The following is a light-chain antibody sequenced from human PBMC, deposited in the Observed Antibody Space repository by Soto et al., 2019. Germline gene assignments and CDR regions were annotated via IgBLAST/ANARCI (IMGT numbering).Light chain of an antibody. CDR3: QQYSNWPPYT. CDR1: QSVSSK. J-gene: IGKJ2*01. CDR2: AAS. Sequence: EIVMTQSPATLSVSPGERATLSCRASQSVSSKLAWYQQKPGQAPRLLIYAASTRATGIPARFSGSGSGTEFTLTIPSLQSVDFAVYYCQQYSNWPPYTFGQGTKLEIK. V-gene: IGKV3-15*01.